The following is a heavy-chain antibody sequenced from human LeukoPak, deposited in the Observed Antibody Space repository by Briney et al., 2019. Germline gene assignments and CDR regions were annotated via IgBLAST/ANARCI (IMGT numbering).Heavy chain of an antibody. V-gene: IGHV4-30-4*01. CDR3: AGITYYYDSSGYYVDY. Sequence: SETLSLTCTVSGGSISSGDYYWSWIRQPPGKGLEWIGYIYYSGSTYYNPSLKSRVTISVDRSKNQFSLKLSSVTAADTAVYYCAGITYYYDSSGYYVDYWGQGALVTVSS. CDR2: IYYSGST. D-gene: IGHD3-22*01. CDR1: GGSISSGDYY. J-gene: IGHJ4*02.